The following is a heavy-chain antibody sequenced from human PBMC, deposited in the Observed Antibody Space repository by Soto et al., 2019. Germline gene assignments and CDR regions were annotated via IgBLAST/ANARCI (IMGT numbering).Heavy chain of an antibody. CDR1: GFTFSSYG. Sequence: QVQLVESGGGVVQPGRSLRLSCAASGFTFSSYGMHWVRQAPGKGLEWVAVIWYDGSNKYYADSVKGRFTISRDNSKNTLYLQITSLRAEDTALYYCARDPLNLTKVTSAIKFSLNYYFDYWGQGTLVTVSS. CDR3: ARDPLNLTKVTSAIKFSLNYYFDY. D-gene: IGHD4-17*01. V-gene: IGHV3-33*01. J-gene: IGHJ4*02. CDR2: IWYDGSNK.